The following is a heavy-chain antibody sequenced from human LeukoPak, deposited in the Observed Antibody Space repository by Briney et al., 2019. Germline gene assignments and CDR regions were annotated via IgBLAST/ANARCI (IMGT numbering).Heavy chain of an antibody. CDR3: ARVWSGYFGAYNWFDP. Sequence: SETLSLTCAVYGGSFSGYYWSWIRQPPGKGLEWIGEINHSGSTNYNPSLKSRVTISVDTSKNQFSLKLSSVTAADTAVYYCARVWSGYFGAYNWFDPWGQGTLVTVSS. V-gene: IGHV4-34*01. CDR2: INHSGST. CDR1: GGSFSGYY. J-gene: IGHJ5*02. D-gene: IGHD3-3*01.